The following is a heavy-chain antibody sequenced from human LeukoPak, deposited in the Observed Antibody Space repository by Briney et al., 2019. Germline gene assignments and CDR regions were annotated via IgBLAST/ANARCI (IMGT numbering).Heavy chain of an antibody. Sequence: GASVKVSCKASGYIFTSYCIHWVRPAPGQGLEWMGVINPRGGSTTYTQNFPGRVTMTRDASTSTVYMEMTSLRSEDTAVYYCARDVYDSSGFYYSSPYYFYGMDVWGQGTTVTVSS. CDR2: INPRGGST. J-gene: IGHJ6*02. CDR3: ARDVYDSSGFYYSSPYYFYGMDV. D-gene: IGHD3-22*01. V-gene: IGHV1-46*01. CDR1: GYIFTSYC.